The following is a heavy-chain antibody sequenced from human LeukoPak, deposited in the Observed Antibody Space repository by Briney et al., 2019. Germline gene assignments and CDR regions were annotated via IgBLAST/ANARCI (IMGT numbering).Heavy chain of an antibody. Sequence: SETLSLTCTVSGGSISSGDYYWRWIRQAPGKPLEWIENIYYSGSTYYNPSLKSRATISVDTSKNQFSLKLSSVTAADTAVYYCARDRAYDSSGYYYYGMDVWGQGTSVTVSS. CDR1: GGSISSGDYY. V-gene: IGHV4-30-4*01. CDR2: IYYSGST. J-gene: IGHJ6*02. D-gene: IGHD3-22*01. CDR3: ARDRAYDSSGYYYYGMDV.